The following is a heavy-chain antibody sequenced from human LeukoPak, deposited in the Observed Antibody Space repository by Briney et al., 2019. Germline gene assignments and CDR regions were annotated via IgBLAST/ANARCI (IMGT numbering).Heavy chain of an antibody. V-gene: IGHV3-30*02. CDR1: GFTFSSYG. D-gene: IGHD6-13*01. CDR3: ARDGTAAGLYFDL. Sequence: GGSLRLSCAASGFTFSSYGMHWVRQAPGKGLEWVAFIRYDGSNKYYADSVKGRFTISRDNSKNTLYLQMNSLRAEDTAVYYCARDGTAAGLYFDLWGQGTLVTVSS. CDR2: IRYDGSNK. J-gene: IGHJ4*01.